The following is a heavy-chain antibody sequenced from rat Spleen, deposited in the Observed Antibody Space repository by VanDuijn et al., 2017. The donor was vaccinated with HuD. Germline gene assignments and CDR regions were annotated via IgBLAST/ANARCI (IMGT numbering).Heavy chain of an antibody. J-gene: IGHJ2*01. D-gene: IGHD1-9*01. CDR3: TSPPPYYGYNPYYFDY. Sequence: EVQLVESGGCLVQPGSPLKLSCGASGFTFSSNWLNWIRQAPGKGLEWVASINPDGSSTYYRDSVKGRFTIPRDNAKSTLYLQMNSLRSEDTATYYCTSPPPYYGYNPYYFDYWGQGVMVTVSS. CDR2: INPDGSST. CDR1: GFTFSSNW. V-gene: IGHV5-31*01.